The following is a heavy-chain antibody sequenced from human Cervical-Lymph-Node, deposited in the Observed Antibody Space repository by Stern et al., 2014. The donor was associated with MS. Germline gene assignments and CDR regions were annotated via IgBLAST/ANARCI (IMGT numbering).Heavy chain of an antibody. V-gene: IGHV1-69*06. CDR2: IIRPVGTA. CDR3: ATGAGDNWFDP. CDR1: GD. J-gene: IGHJ5*02. Sequence: VQLVESGAEVKKPGSSVRVSCKASGDISWLRQAPGQGLEWMGGIIRPVGTAHYTQRFQGRLTITADKSPNTTYMELTSLRSDDTAIYYCATGAGDNWFDPWGQGTLVSVSS. D-gene: IGHD3-10*01.